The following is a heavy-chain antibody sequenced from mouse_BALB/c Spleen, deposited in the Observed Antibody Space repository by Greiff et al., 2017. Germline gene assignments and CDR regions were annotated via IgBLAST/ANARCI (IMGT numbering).Heavy chain of an antibody. D-gene: IGHD2-3*01. Sequence: EVQLVESGPGLVKPSQSLSLTCSVTGYSITSGYYWNWIRQFPGNKLEWMGYISYDGSNNYNPSLKNRISITRDTSKNQFFLKLNSVTTEDTATYYCARDGYYVTVFAYWGQGTLVTVSA. V-gene: IGHV3-6*02. CDR2: ISYDGSN. J-gene: IGHJ3*01. CDR1: GYSITSGYY. CDR3: ARDGYYVTVFAY.